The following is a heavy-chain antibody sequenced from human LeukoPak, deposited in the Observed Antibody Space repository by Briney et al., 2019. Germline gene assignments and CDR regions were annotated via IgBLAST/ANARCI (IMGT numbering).Heavy chain of an antibody. J-gene: IGHJ5*02. Sequence: GGSLRLSCAASGFTFSFNSMHWVRQAPGKGLEWVAVISYDGSNKYYADSVKGRFTISRDNSKNTLYLQMNSLRAEDTAVHYCARESHPDYYDTGNWFDPWGQGTLVTVSS. CDR2: ISYDGSNK. V-gene: IGHV3-30*04. CDR1: GFTFSFNS. D-gene: IGHD3-22*01. CDR3: ARESHPDYYDTGNWFDP.